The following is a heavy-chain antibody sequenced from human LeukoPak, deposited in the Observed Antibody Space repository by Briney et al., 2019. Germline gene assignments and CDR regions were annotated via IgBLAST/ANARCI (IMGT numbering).Heavy chain of an antibody. Sequence: GGSLRLSRAASGFTFSSYWMHWVRQAPGKGLVWVSRINSDGSSTSYADSVKGRFTISRDNAKNTLYLQMNSLRAEDTAVYYCARRLYQPRGEGEFDYWGQGTLVTVSS. D-gene: IGHD2-2*01. J-gene: IGHJ4*02. CDR3: ARRLYQPRGEGEFDY. CDR2: INSDGSST. CDR1: GFTFSSYW. V-gene: IGHV3-74*01.